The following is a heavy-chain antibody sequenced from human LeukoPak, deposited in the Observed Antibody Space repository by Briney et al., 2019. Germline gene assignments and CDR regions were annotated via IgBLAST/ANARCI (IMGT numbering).Heavy chain of an antibody. V-gene: IGHV4-59*01. CDR1: GGSISSYY. CDR2: IYYSGST. J-gene: IGHJ5*02. CDR3: ARAVAGSNWFDP. Sequence: PSETLSLTCTVSGGSISSYYWSWIRQPPGKGLECIGYIYYSGSTNYNPSLKSRVTISVDTSKNQFSLKLSSVTTADTAVYYCARAVAGSNWFDPWGHGTLVTVSS. D-gene: IGHD6-19*01.